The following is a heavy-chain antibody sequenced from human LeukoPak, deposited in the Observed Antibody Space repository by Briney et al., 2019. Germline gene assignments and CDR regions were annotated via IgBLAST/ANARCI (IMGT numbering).Heavy chain of an antibody. CDR2: ISSSSSTI. V-gene: IGHV3-48*01. CDR1: GFTFSSYS. Sequence: GGSLRLSCAASGFTFSSYSMNWVRQAPGKGLEWVSYISSSSSTIYYADSVKGRFTISRDNAKNSLYLQMNSLRAEDTAVYYCARSVPAAMLPGLVWGQGTLVTVSS. J-gene: IGHJ4*02. CDR3: ARSVPAAMLPGLV. D-gene: IGHD2-2*01.